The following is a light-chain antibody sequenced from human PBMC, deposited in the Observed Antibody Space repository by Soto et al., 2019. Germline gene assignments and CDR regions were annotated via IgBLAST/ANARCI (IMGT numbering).Light chain of an antibody. J-gene: IGLJ2*01. CDR3: QAWDSTSVI. Sequence: SYELTQPPSVSVSPGQTASITCSGDKLGNKFACWYQQKPGQSPVLVIYQDRKRPSGIPERFFGSNSGNTATLTISGTQAMDEADYYCQAWDSTSVIFGGGTKLTVL. CDR1: KLGNKF. CDR2: QDR. V-gene: IGLV3-1*01.